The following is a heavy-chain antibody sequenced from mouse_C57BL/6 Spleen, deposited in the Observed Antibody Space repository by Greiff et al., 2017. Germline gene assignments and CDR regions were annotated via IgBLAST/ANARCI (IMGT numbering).Heavy chain of an antibody. Sequence: QVHVKQPGAELVRPGSSVKLSCKASGYTFTSYWMHWVKQRPIQGLEWIGNIDPSDSETHYNQKFKDKATLTGDKSSSTAYMQLISLTSEDSAVCYCARDSYDGGRYFDDWGQGTTLTVSS. D-gene: IGHD2-12*01. CDR2: IDPSDSET. V-gene: IGHV1-52*01. J-gene: IGHJ2*01. CDR1: GYTFTSYW. CDR3: ARDSYDGGRYFDD.